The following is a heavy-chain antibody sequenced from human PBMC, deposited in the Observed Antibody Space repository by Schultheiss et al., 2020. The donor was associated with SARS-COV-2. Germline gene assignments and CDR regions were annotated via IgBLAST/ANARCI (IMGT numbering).Heavy chain of an antibody. D-gene: IGHD3-3*01. CDR3: ARMDYDFWSGYYNGDY. CDR2: IYWNDDK. CDR1: GGSISSYYW. J-gene: IGHJ4*02. Sequence: TLSLTCTVSGGSISSYYWSWIRQPPGKALEWLALIYWNDDKRYSPSLKSRLTITKDTSKNQVVLTMTNMDPVDTATYYCARMDYDFWSGYYNGDYWGQGTLVTVSS. V-gene: IGHV2-5*01.